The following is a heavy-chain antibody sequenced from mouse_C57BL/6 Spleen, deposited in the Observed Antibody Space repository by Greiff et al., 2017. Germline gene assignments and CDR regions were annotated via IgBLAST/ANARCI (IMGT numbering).Heavy chain of an antibody. Sequence: EVKVVESGGGLVKPGGSLKLSCAASGFTFSSYAMSWVRQTPEKRLEWVATISDGGSYTYYPDNVKGRFTISRDNAKNNLYLQMSHLKSEDTAMYYCARDSSGYPYLDYWGQGTTLTVSS. CDR2: ISDGGSYT. D-gene: IGHD3-2*02. V-gene: IGHV5-4*01. J-gene: IGHJ2*01. CDR1: GFTFSSYA. CDR3: ARDSSGYPYLDY.